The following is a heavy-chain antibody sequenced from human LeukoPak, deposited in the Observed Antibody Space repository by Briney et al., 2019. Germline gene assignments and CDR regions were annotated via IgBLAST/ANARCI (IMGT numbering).Heavy chain of an antibody. V-gene: IGHV4-34*01. CDR3: ARSAITYSSSENWFDP. CDR2: INHSGST. CDR1: GFTFTGYA. J-gene: IGHJ5*02. D-gene: IGHD6-6*01. Sequence: LRLSCAASGFTFTGYAMHWVRQAPGEGLEWVGEINHSGSTNYNPSLKSRVTISVDTSNNQFSLKLSSVTAADTAVYYCARSAITYSSSENWFDPWGQGTLVTVSS.